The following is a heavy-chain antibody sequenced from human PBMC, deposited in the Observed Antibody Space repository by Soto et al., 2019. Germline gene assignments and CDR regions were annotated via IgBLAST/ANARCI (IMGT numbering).Heavy chain of an antibody. Sequence: PSETLSLTCTVSGGSISSSSYYWGWIRQPPGKGLEWIGSIYYSGSTYYNPSLKSRVTISVDTSKNQFSLKLSSVTAADTAVYYCAGLQYYYDSSGYYYVGGVYYFDYWGQGTLVTVSS. D-gene: IGHD3-22*01. J-gene: IGHJ4*02. CDR2: IYYSGST. CDR1: GGSISSSSYY. CDR3: AGLQYYYDSSGYYYVGGVYYFDY. V-gene: IGHV4-39*01.